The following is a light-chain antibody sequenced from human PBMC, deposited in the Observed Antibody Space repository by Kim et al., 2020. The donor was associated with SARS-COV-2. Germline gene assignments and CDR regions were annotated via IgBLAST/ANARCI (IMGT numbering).Light chain of an antibody. J-gene: IGLJ3*02. Sequence: SYELTQPPSVSESPGQTASITCSGDKLGDKYACWYQQKPGQSPVLVIYQDSKRPSGIPERFSGSNSGNTATLTISGTQAMDEADYYCQAWDSSTAVFGGG. CDR2: QDS. CDR1: KLGDKY. CDR3: QAWDSSTAV. V-gene: IGLV3-1*01.